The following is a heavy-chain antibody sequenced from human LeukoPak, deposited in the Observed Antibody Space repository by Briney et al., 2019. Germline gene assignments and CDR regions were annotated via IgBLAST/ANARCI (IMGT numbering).Heavy chain of an antibody. D-gene: IGHD6-13*01. CDR2: IYHSGST. V-gene: IGHV4-59*01. Sequence: SETLSLTCSVSGGSISSYYWSWIRQPPGKGLEWIGYIYHSGSTNYNPSLKSRVTISVDTSKKQFSLNLISVTAADTAVYYCARVTGYMTEDYFDYWGQGTLITVSS. J-gene: IGHJ4*02. CDR1: GGSISSYY. CDR3: ARVTGYMTEDYFDY.